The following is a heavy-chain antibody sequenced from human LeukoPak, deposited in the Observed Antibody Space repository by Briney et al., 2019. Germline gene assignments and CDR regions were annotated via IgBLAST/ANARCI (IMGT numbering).Heavy chain of an antibody. V-gene: IGHV1-18*04. CDR2: ISAYNGNT. D-gene: IGHD3-22*01. J-gene: IGHJ6*02. CDR1: GYIFTGYY. Sequence: ASVKVSYKASGYIFTGYYIHWVRQAPGQGLEWMGWISAYNGNTNYTQKLQGRVTMTTDTSTSTAYMELRSLRSDDTAVYYCARVHYYDSSGYYADIDYYYGMDVWGQGATVTVSS. CDR3: ARVHYYDSSGYYADIDYYYGMDV.